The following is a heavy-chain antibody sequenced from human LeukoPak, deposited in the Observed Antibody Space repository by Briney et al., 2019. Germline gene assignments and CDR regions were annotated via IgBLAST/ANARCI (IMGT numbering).Heavy chain of an antibody. CDR3: ARDHGLAFDP. D-gene: IGHD5-12*01. CDR1: GFPFGSYV. J-gene: IGHJ5*02. CDR2: INHNAEMI. Sequence: PPGGSLRLSCEGSGFPFGSYVMTWVRQAPGKGLEWIAYINHNAEMIFYPDFVKGRFTISRDNAKNSLYLQMNALRYEDTAIYYRARDHGLAFDPWGQGTLVTVSS. V-gene: IGHV3-48*02.